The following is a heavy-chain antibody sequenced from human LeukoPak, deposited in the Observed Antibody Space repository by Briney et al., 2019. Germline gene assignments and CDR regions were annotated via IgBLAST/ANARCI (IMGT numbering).Heavy chain of an antibody. Sequence: GGSLRLSCAASGFTFSNYAMSWVRQAPGKGLEWVGRIKSKTDGGTTDYAAPVKGRFTISRDDSKNTLYLQMNSLKTEDTAVYYCTTVGRDIVVVVAATLSDYWGQGTLVTVSS. J-gene: IGHJ4*02. D-gene: IGHD2-15*01. CDR3: TTVGRDIVVVVAATLSDY. CDR2: IKSKTDGGTT. V-gene: IGHV3-15*01. CDR1: GFTFSNYA.